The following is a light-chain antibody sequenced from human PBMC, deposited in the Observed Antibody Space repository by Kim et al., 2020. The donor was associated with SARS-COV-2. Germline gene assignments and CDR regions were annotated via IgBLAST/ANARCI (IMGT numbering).Light chain of an antibody. J-gene: IGLJ3*02. CDR2: EDT. CDR3: QSSDSSDTFWV. V-gene: IGLV3-25*03. CDR1: ALPNQY. Sequence: SYELTQPPSVSVSPGQTARITCSGDALPNQYAYWFQQKPGQAPVLVIYEDTERPSGNPERFSGSTSGRTVTLTIGGVQAEDEADYYCQSSDSSDTFWVFGGGTQLTVL.